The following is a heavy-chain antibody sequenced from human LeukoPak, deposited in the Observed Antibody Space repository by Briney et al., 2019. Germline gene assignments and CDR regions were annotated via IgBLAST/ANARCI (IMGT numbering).Heavy chain of an antibody. Sequence: ASVKVSCKASGDTFTSYVISCVRQAPRQGREWMGWISAYNGNTNYAQKLQGTVTLTPDTSTSTPYMGMWTLRADGTAVYYSARDPPYRSDWYGRDDYWGQGTLVTVSS. J-gene: IGHJ4*02. D-gene: IGHD6-19*01. V-gene: IGHV1-18*01. CDR3: ARDPPYRSDWYGRDDY. CDR1: GDTFTSYV. CDR2: ISAYNGNT.